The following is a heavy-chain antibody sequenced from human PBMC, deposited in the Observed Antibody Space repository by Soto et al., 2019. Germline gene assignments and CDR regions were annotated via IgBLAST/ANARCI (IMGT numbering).Heavy chain of an antibody. CDR1: GFTFSSYA. Sequence: SLRLSCAASGFTFSSYAMSWVRQAPGKGLEWVSAISGSGGSTYYADSVKGRFTISRDNSKNTLYLQMNSLRAEDTAVYYCAKDTYYDILTGYSNHYYYYGMDVWGQGTTVTVSS. D-gene: IGHD3-9*01. CDR3: AKDTYYDILTGYSNHYYYYGMDV. V-gene: IGHV3-23*01. J-gene: IGHJ6*02. CDR2: ISGSGGST.